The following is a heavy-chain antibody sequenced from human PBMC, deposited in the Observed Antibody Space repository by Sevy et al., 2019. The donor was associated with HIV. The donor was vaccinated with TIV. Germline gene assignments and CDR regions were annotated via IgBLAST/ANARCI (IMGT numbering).Heavy chain of an antibody. CDR2: ISGSGGSGTKT. J-gene: IGHJ4*02. CDR1: EFTFSNYA. V-gene: IGHV3-23*01. CDR3: TRKYDSSGYFDY. Sequence: GGSLRLSCAASEFTFSNYAMNWVRQAPGKGLEWVSGISGSGGSGTKTNYADSVKGRFTISRDDSKNSLCLQLNSMRVEDTAIYYCTRKYDSSGYFDYWGQGTLDTVSS. D-gene: IGHD3-22*01.